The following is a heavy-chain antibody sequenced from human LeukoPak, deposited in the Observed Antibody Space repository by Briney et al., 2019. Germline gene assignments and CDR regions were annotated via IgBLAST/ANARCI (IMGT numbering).Heavy chain of an antibody. V-gene: IGHV3-53*01. Sequence: GGSLRLSCAASGFTVSTNYMNCVRQAPGKGLEWVSILYSGSDTYYADSVKGRFTISRDSSKNILSLQMNNLRAEDTAVYYCARVGDHFHWYLDLWGRGNLVTVSS. CDR1: GFTVSTNY. CDR3: ARVGDHFHWYLDL. CDR2: LYSGSDT. J-gene: IGHJ2*01. D-gene: IGHD3-10*01.